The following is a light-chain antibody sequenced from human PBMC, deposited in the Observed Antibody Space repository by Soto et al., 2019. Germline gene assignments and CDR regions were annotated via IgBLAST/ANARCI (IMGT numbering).Light chain of an antibody. CDR2: SNN. J-gene: IGLJ2*01. CDR1: TSNIGSNT. CDR3: AAWDDSLNGVV. Sequence: QAVVTQPPSASGTPGQRVTVSCSGNTSNIGSNTVNWYQQLPGTAPKLLTYSNNQRPSGVPDRFSGSKSGTSASLAISGLQSEDEADYYCAAWDDSLNGVVFGGGTKLTVL. V-gene: IGLV1-44*01.